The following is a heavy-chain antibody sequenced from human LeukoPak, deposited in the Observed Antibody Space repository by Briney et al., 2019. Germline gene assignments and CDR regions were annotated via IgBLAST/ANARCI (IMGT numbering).Heavy chain of an antibody. V-gene: IGHV3-48*03. J-gene: IGHJ4*02. Sequence: GGSLRLSCAASGFTFSTYEMNWVRQAPGKGLEWVSYISSSGSTIYYADSVKGRFTISRNNAKKSLYLQMNSLRAEDTAVYYCARPLGYGDYIPLEYWGQGSLVTVCS. CDR2: ISSSGSTI. D-gene: IGHD4-17*01. CDR3: ARPLGYGDYIPLEY. CDR1: GFTFSTYE.